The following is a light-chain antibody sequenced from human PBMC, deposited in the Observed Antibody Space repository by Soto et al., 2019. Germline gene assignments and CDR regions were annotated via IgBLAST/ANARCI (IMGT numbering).Light chain of an antibody. CDR2: DAS. CDR3: QQYNSYSRT. CDR1: QSISSW. J-gene: IGKJ1*01. V-gene: IGKV1-5*01. Sequence: DIQMTQSPSPLSASVGDRVTITCRASQSISSWLAWYQQKPGKAPKLLIYDASSLESEVPSRFSGSGSGTEFTLTISSLQTDDFATDYCQQYNSYSRTCGQGTEVEIK.